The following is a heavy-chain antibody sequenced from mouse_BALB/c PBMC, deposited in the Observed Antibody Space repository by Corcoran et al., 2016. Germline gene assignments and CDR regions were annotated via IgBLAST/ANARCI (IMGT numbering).Heavy chain of an antibody. D-gene: IGHD1-1*01. Sequence: EVQLQQSGPELVKPGASVKITCKASGYSFTGYYMHWVKQSHVKSLEWIGRINPYNGATSYNQNFKDKASLTVDKSSSTAYMELHSLTSEDSAVYYCARGALLRYSDYWGQGTTLTVSS. J-gene: IGHJ2*01. CDR1: GYSFTGYY. V-gene: IGHV1-18*01. CDR2: INPYNGAT. CDR3: ARGALLRYSDY.